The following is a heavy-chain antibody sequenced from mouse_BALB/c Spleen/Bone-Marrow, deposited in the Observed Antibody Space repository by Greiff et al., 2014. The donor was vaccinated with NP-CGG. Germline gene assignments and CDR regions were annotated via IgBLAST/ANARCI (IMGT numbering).Heavy chain of an antibody. Sequence: EVKLMESGPGLVKPSQSLSLTCSVTGYSITSAYYWNWIRQFPGNKLEWMGYISYDGSNNYNPSLKNRISITRDTSKTQFFLKLNSVTSEDTATYYCAREGYGNYGRGNYFDYWGQGTTLTVSS. CDR1: GYSITSAYY. CDR2: ISYDGSN. D-gene: IGHD2-10*02. V-gene: IGHV3-6*02. CDR3: AREGYGNYGRGNYFDY. J-gene: IGHJ2*01.